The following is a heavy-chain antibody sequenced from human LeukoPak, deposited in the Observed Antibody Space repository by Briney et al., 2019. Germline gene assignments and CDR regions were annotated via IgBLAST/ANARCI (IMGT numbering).Heavy chain of an antibody. CDR2: INPNSGGT. J-gene: IGHJ6*03. CDR3: ARGGHLYYYYYYMDV. V-gene: IGHV1-2*02. Sequence: GASVKVSCKGSGDPYSTYAISWVRQAPGQGLEWMGWINPNSGGTNYAQKFQGRVTMTRDTSISTAYMELSRLRSDDTAVYYCARGGHLYYYYYYMDVWGKGTTVTVSS. CDR1: GDPYSTYA.